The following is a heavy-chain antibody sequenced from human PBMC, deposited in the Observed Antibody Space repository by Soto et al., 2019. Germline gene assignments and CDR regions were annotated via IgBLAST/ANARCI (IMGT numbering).Heavy chain of an antibody. CDR1: EFTFSNYG. V-gene: IGHV3-33*01. J-gene: IGHJ6*02. D-gene: IGHD3-10*01. CDR2: ILNDGSNR. Sequence: QVPLVQSGGGVVQPGRSLRLSCAASEFTFSNYGMHWVRQAPGKGLEWVAVILNDGSNRYHADSVKDRFTISRDNSKNTLYLQTNSLRAEDTAVYYCARDDEYSGNGMDVWGQGTTVTVS. CDR3: ARDDEYSGNGMDV.